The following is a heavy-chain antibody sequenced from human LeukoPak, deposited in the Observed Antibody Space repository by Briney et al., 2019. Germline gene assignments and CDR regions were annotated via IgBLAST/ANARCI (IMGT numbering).Heavy chain of an antibody. CDR2: ISGSGGST. J-gene: IGHJ4*02. CDR3: AKDGGYCSSTSCYQPIDY. Sequence: PGGSLRLSCAASGFTFSSYAMSWVRQAPGKGLEWVSAISGSGGSTYYADSVKGRFTISRDNSKNTLYLQMNSLRAEDTAVYYCAKDGGYCSSTSCYQPIDYWGQGTLVTVSS. V-gene: IGHV3-23*01. D-gene: IGHD2-2*01. CDR1: GFTFSSYA.